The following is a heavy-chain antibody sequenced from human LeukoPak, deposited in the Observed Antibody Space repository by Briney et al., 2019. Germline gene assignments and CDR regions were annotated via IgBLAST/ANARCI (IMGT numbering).Heavy chain of an antibody. J-gene: IGHJ4*02. Sequence: PGGSQRLSCAASGFTFSSYAMSWVRQAPGKGLEWVSAISGSGGSTYYADSVKGRFTISRDNSKNTLYLQMNSLRAEDTAVYYCANRIAVAGTVYWGQGTLVTVSS. CDR1: GFTFSSYA. CDR3: ANRIAVAGTVY. CDR2: ISGSGGST. V-gene: IGHV3-23*01. D-gene: IGHD6-19*01.